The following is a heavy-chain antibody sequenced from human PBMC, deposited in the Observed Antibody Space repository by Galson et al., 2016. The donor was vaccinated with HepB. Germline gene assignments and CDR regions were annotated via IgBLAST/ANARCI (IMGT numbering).Heavy chain of an antibody. J-gene: IGHJ3*02. V-gene: IGHV3-30*03. Sequence: SLRLSCAASGFTFRHYGIHWVRQAPGKGLEWVAVISYDGSSQEYIDSVKGRFTISRDNSQNTLYLQMNSLRAEDTAVYYCARESSPWAWRAFDIWGQGTVVTVSS. CDR1: GFTFRHYG. D-gene: IGHD2-2*01. CDR3: ARESSPWAWRAFDI. CDR2: ISYDGSSQ.